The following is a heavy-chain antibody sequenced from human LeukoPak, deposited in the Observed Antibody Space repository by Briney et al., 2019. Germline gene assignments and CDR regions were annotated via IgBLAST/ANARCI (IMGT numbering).Heavy chain of an antibody. Sequence: GGSLRLSCTASGFSFSGSWMSWVRQLPGKGLEWLADMNPDGSTIVYVDSVKGRFTISRNNAKNSVYVQLDGLRAEDTAVYYCARDPLNGALDIWGQGTLVTVSS. J-gene: IGHJ3*02. CDR3: ARDPLNGALDI. CDR2: MNPDGSTI. CDR1: GFSFSGSW. V-gene: IGHV3-7*01.